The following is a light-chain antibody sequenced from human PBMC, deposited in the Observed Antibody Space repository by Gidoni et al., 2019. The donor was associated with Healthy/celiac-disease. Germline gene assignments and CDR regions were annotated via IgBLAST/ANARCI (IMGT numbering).Light chain of an antibody. J-gene: IGKJ1*01. CDR3: QQRGAWPRT. V-gene: IGKV3-11*01. CDR2: DAS. CDR1: ETIDDH. Sequence: VLTQSPATLSLSPGERATLTCRASETIDDHLAWYQQRPGLAPRLVIYDASRRASGIPARFRGSGSGTDFTLTISSLEPEDFAVYYCQQRGAWPRTFGQGTLV.